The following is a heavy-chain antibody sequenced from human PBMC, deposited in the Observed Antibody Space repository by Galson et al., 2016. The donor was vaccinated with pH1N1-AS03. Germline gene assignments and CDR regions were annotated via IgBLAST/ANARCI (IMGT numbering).Heavy chain of an antibody. J-gene: IGHJ4*02. D-gene: IGHD3-16*01. CDR2: IYGGGDT. CDR3: AREPWGSTQGEY. Sequence: RLSCAASGFSFSASWMSWVRQAPGKGLEWVSVIYGGGDTFYADSVKGRFTISRDNSKNTVYLQMNSLRVEDTAVYYCAREPWGSTQGEYWGQGTLVTVSS. V-gene: IGHV3-53*01. CDR1: GFSFSASW.